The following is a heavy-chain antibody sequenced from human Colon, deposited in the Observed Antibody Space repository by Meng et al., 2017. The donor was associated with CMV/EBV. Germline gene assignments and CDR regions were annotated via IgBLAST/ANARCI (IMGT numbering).Heavy chain of an antibody. CDR3: AKSLFGMGQVVYFDS. Sequence: GESLKISCAASGFTFRTYAMGWVRQGAGKGLEWVSSISGSGTATYYADSVRGRFTISRDASKNTVSLHMSSLRAEDTATYYCAKSLFGMGQVVYFDSWGQGTLVTVSS. CDR2: ISGSGTAT. CDR1: GFTFRTYA. J-gene: IGHJ4*02. V-gene: IGHV3-23*01. D-gene: IGHD3-10*02.